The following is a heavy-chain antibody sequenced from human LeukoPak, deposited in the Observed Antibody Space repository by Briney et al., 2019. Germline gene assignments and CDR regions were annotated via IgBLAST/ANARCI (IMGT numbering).Heavy chain of an antibody. CDR3: AGDGYSSDWPFRTSHDDAFDI. D-gene: IGHD6-19*01. CDR2: ISSSGSTI. CDR1: GFTFSDYY. J-gene: IGHJ3*02. Sequence: PGGSLRLSCAASGFTFSDYYMSWIRQAPGKGLEWVSYISSSGSTIYYADSVKGRFTISRDNAKNSLYLQMNSLRAEDTAVYYCAGDGYSSDWPFRTSHDDAFDIWGQGTMVTVSS. V-gene: IGHV3-11*01.